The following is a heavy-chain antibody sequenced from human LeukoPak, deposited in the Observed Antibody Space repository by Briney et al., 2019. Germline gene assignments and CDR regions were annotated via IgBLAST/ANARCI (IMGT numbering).Heavy chain of an antibody. CDR3: ARGTWALFDY. V-gene: IGHV4-61*01. Sequence: PSETLSLTCTVSGGSVSSGSYYWSWIRQPPGKGLEWIGYIYNNGSTNYNPSLKSRVTISADTSKNQFSLKLSSVTAADTAVYYCARGTWALFDYWGQGTLVTVSS. D-gene: IGHD2-2*01. J-gene: IGHJ4*02. CDR2: IYNNGST. CDR1: GGSVSSGSYY.